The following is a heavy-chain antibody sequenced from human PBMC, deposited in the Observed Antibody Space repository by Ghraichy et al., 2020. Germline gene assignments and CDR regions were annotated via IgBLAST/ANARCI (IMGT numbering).Heavy chain of an antibody. V-gene: IGHV3-21*06. Sequence: GGSLRLSCAASGFKFSQYNMEWVRQAPGKGLEWVSSISSSSGYRYYADSVKGRFTVSRDNAKNSLFLQMNGLRVEDTAVYYCARGGRDDPLTGYLVFGKWFDPWGQGTMVSVSS. CDR2: ISSSSGYR. D-gene: IGHD3-9*01. CDR1: GFKFSQYN. J-gene: IGHJ5*02. CDR3: ARGGRDDPLTGYLVFGKWFDP.